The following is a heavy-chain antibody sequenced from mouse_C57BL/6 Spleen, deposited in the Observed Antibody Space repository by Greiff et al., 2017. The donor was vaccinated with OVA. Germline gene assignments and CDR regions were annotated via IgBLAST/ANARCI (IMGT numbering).Heavy chain of an antibody. CDR3: ARVGYGSSSFDY. J-gene: IGHJ2*01. D-gene: IGHD1-1*01. V-gene: IGHV5-16*01. CDR2: INYDGSST. Sequence: EVMLVESEGGLVQPGSSMKLSCTASGFTFSDYYMAWVRQVPEKGLEWVANINYDGSSTYYLDSLKSRFIISRDNAKNILYLQMSSLKSEDTATYYCARVGYGSSSFDYWGQGTTLTVSS. CDR1: GFTFSDYY.